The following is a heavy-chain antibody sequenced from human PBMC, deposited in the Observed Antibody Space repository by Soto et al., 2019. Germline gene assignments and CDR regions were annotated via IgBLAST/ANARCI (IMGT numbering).Heavy chain of an antibody. J-gene: IGHJ4*02. CDR1: GGSISSSNW. CDR3: ARRVGYCSSTSCYFLAEFDY. CDR2: IYYSGST. Sequence: LSLTCAVSGGSISSSNWWSWVRQPPGKGLEWIGEIYYSGSTNYNPSLKSRVTISVDTSKNQFSLKLSSVTAADTAVYYCARRVGYCSSTSCYFLAEFDYWGQGTLVTVPQ. V-gene: IGHV4-4*02. D-gene: IGHD2-2*01.